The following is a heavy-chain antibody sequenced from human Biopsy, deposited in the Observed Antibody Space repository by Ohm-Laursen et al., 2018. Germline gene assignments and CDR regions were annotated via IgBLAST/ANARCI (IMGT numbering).Heavy chain of an antibody. CDR1: GFTFSNYW. J-gene: IGHJ4*02. V-gene: IGHV3-7*01. Sequence: GSLRLSCAASGFTFSNYWITWVRQAPGKGLEWVASIKQDVSEIYYVDSVKGRFTVSRDNARNSLYLHMNSLRGDDTAVYFCAKDEGRDRFFPDYFDHWGRGTLVTVSS. CDR3: AKDEGRDRFFPDYFDH. D-gene: IGHD3-3*01. CDR2: IKQDVSEI.